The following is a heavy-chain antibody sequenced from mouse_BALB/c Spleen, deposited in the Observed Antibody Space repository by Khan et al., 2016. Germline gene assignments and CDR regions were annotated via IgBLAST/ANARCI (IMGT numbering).Heavy chain of an antibody. V-gene: IGHV1S34*01. D-gene: IGHD2-12*01. Sequence: LVKTGASVKISCKASGYSFTGYYMHWVKQSHGKSLEWFGYISSYNGATNYNQKFKGKATFTVDTSSSTAYMQFNSLTYEDSAVYYCARGDFARYSAFPYLGQGTSVAVSS. J-gene: IGHJ4*01. CDR3: ARGDFARYSAFPY. CDR1: GYSFTGYY. CDR2: ISSYNGAT.